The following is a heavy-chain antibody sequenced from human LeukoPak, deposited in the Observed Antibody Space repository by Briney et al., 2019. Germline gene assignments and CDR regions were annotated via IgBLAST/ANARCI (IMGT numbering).Heavy chain of an antibody. CDR1: GFTFSSYS. D-gene: IGHD1-26*01. V-gene: IGHV3-21*01. CDR2: INSNSGYI. Sequence: GGSLRLSCAASGFTFSSYSMNWVRQAPGQGLEWISSINSNSGYINYAHTVQGRFTISRDNSKNSLYLQMTSLRAEDTAVYYCARERGSYSHLRSEYYGMDVWGQGGTVTVSS. CDR3: ARERGSYSHLRSEYYGMDV. J-gene: IGHJ6*01.